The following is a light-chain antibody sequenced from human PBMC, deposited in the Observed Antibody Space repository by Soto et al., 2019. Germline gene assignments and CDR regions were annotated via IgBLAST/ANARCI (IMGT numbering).Light chain of an antibody. J-gene: IGKJ4*01. V-gene: IGKV1-39*01. Sequence: IQMTQSPSSLSASVGDRVTITCRTSQSISNSLNWYQQKSGKAPKLLIYAASNLQSGVPSRFSGSGSGTEFTLTISSLQPEDFATYDCQHRATFGGGTKVEIK. CDR2: AAS. CDR1: QSISNS. CDR3: QHRAT.